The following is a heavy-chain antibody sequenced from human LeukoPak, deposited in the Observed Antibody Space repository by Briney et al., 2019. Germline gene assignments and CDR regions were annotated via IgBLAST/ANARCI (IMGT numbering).Heavy chain of an antibody. D-gene: IGHD4-17*01. V-gene: IGHV3-7*01. Sequence: PGGSLSLSCAASGFSFNTYWMTWVRQAPGKGLEWVANVNQGGSETYYVDSVKGRFTISRDNAKNSLYLQMNSLRAEDTAVYYCARAYYGDYDEYFQHWGQGTLVTVSS. CDR2: VNQGGSET. CDR1: GFSFNTYW. J-gene: IGHJ1*01. CDR3: ARAYYGDYDEYFQH.